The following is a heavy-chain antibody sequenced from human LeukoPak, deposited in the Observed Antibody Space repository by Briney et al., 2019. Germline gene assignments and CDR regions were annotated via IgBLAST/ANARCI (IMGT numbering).Heavy chain of an antibody. CDR3: AKAGDCSGGSCYYLDY. D-gene: IGHD2-15*01. J-gene: IGHJ4*02. CDR2: ISYDGSNK. V-gene: IGHV3-30*18. CDR1: GFTFSSYG. Sequence: GRSLRLSCAASGFTFSSYGMHWVRQAPGKGLEWVAVISYDGSNKYYADSVKGRFTISRDNSKNTLYLQMNSLRAEDTAVYYCAKAGDCSGGSCYYLDYWGQGTLVTVSS.